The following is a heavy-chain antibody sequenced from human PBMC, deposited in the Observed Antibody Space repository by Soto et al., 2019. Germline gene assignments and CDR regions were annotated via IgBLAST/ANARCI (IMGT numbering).Heavy chain of an antibody. CDR3: ATIVGANAY. V-gene: IGHV4-4*07. J-gene: IGHJ4*02. CDR1: GGSIYTYS. CDR2: IYSSGSA. D-gene: IGHD1-26*01. Sequence: SETLSLTCTVSGGSIYTYSWTWLRQPAGKGLEWIGHIYSSGSANYNPSLKSRVSMSVDTSKNQFSLKLNSVTAADTAVYYCATIVGANAYRVQRALVTVSS.